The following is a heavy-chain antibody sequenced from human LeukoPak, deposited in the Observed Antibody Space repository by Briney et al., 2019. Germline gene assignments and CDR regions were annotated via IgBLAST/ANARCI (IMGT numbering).Heavy chain of an antibody. CDR3: VTYYFDSSGPKKNY. D-gene: IGHD3-22*01. CDR2: INHSGST. J-gene: IGHJ4*02. Sequence: SETLSLTCAVYGGSFSGYYWSWIRQPPGKGLEWLGEINHSGSTNYNPSLKSRVTISVDTSKKQFSLKLSSVTAADTAVYYCVTYYFDSSGPKKNYWGQGTLVTVSS. V-gene: IGHV4-34*01. CDR1: GGSFSGYY.